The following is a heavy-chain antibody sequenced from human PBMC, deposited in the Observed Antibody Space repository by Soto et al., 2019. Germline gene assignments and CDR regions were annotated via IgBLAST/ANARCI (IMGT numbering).Heavy chain of an antibody. CDR2: INPNSGGT. Sequence: ASVKFSCKASGYTFTGYYMHWVRQAPGQGLEWMGWINPNSGGTNYAQKFQGRVTITRDTSASTAYMELSSLRSEDTAVYYCARVTIAARYYYYYGMDVWGQGSTVTVSS. V-gene: IGHV1-2*02. CDR1: GYTFTGYY. J-gene: IGHJ6*02. CDR3: ARVTIAARYYYYYGMDV. D-gene: IGHD6-6*01.